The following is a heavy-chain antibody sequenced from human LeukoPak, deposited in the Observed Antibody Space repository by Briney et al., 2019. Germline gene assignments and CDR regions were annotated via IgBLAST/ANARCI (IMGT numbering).Heavy chain of an antibody. CDR3: ARADIRAIASSGWYGFDY. CDR2: ISAYNGNT. V-gene: IGHV1-18*01. Sequence: ASVKVSCRASGYTFNSYGISWVRQAPGQGLEWMGWISAYNGNTNYAQKVQGRVTMTTDTSTSTAYMELRSLRSDDTAVYYCARADIRAIASSGWYGFDYWGQGTLVTVSS. J-gene: IGHJ4*02. D-gene: IGHD6-19*01. CDR1: GYTFNSYG.